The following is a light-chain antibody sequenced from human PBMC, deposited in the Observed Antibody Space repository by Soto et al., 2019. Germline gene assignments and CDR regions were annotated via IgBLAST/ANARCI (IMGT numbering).Light chain of an antibody. CDR3: QQYESYSPLT. V-gene: IGKV1-39*01. J-gene: IGKJ4*01. CDR2: AAS. CDR1: QSISNH. Sequence: DIQMTQSPSSLSASVEDRVIITCRASQSISNHLNWYQQKPGKAPKLLIFAASSLQSGVPSRFSGSGSGTDFTLTISSLQPDDFATYHCQQYESYSPLTFGGGTKVDIK.